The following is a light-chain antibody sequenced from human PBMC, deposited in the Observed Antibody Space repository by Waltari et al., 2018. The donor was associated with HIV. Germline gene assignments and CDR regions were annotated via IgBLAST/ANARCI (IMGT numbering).Light chain of an antibody. CDR1: SSDAGVDNY. V-gene: IGLV2-8*01. J-gene: IGLJ3*02. Sequence: QSALTQPPSASGSPGPSVPIPCTGISSDAGVDNYVSWYQQSPGKAPKFIIYEVSKRPSGVPDRFSGSKSGNTASLTVSGLQADDEADYYCSSYAGSSTWVFGGGTKLTVL. CDR2: EVS. CDR3: SSYAGSSTWV.